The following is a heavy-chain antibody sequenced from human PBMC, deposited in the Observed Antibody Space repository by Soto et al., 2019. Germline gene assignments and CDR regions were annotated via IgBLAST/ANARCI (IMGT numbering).Heavy chain of an antibody. D-gene: IGHD6-13*01. V-gene: IGHV1-69*13. Sequence: GASVKVSCKASGGTFSGYAISWVRQAPGQGLEWMGGIIPIFGTANYAQKFQGRVTITADESTSTAYMELSSLRSEDTAVYYCARKGVAAAGTMSFYYYYYGMDVWGQGTTVTVSS. J-gene: IGHJ6*02. CDR2: IIPIFGTA. CDR3: ARKGVAAAGTMSFYYYYYGMDV. CDR1: GGTFSGYA.